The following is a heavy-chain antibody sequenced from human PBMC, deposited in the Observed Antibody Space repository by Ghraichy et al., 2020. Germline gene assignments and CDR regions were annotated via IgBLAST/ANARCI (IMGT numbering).Heavy chain of an antibody. CDR2: IIPIFGTA. V-gene: IGHV1-69*13. D-gene: IGHD2-2*01. J-gene: IGHJ6*02. CDR1: GGTFSSYA. Sequence: SVKVSCKASGGTFSSYAISWVRQAPGQGLEWMGGIIPIFGTANYAQKFQGRVTITADESTSTAYMELSSLRSEDTAVYYCATAFVVVPAAIRSYGMDVWGQGTTVTVSS. CDR3: ATAFVVVPAAIRSYGMDV.